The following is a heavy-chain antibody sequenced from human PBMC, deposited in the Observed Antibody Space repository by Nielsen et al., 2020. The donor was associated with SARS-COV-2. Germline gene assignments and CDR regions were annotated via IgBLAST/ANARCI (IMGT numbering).Heavy chain of an antibody. D-gene: IGHD3-16*01. Sequence: GGSLRLSCAASGFTFSSYAMSWVRQAPGKGLEWVSVIYSGGSTYYADSVKGRFTISRDNAKNSLYLQMNSLRAEDTAVYYCARVSSHYGRGVFRYFDLWGRGTLVTVSS. CDR1: GFTFSSYA. V-gene: IGHV3-23*03. CDR3: ARVSSHYGRGVFRYFDL. J-gene: IGHJ2*01. CDR2: IYSGGST.